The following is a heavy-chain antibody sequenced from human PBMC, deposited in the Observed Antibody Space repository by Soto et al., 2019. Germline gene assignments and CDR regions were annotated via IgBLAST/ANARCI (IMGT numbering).Heavy chain of an antibody. J-gene: IGHJ4*02. D-gene: IGHD4-4*01. V-gene: IGHV3-23*01. Sequence: EVQLLESGGGLVQPAGSLRLSCAASGFIFNAYAMTWIRQAPGKGLELVSAIGGSGGNTYYAASVKGRFTISRDNSKDTVDLEMNRLRVDDTAVYFCARVASDYINSADHWGQGILVTVSS. CDR1: GFIFNAYA. CDR2: IGGSGGNT. CDR3: ARVASDYINSADH.